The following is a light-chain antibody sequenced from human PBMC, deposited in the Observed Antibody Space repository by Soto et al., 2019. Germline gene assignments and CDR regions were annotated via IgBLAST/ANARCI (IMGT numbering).Light chain of an antibody. Sequence: DIVMTQSPLSLPVTPGEPASISCRSSQSLLHSNGKTFLDWYLQKPGQSPQLLIFSASKRASGVPDRFSASGSGTDFKLKINRVEAEHVGVYYCMQNLQTPGTFGQGTKV. V-gene: IGKV2-28*01. CDR3: MQNLQTPGT. CDR2: SAS. J-gene: IGKJ1*01. CDR1: QSLLHSNGKTF.